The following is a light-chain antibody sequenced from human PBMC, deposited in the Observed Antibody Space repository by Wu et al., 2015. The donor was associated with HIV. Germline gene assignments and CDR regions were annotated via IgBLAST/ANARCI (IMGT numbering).Light chain of an antibody. J-gene: IGKJ5*01. Sequence: EIVLTQSPATLSLSPGERATLSCRASQTISNSLAWFLQKRGQAPRLLIYDASNRVTGIPPRFSGSGSGTHFTLTISSLEPEDFAVYYCQQSDSGPLTFGQGHGWRLN. CDR1: QTISNS. CDR3: QQSDSGPLT. CDR2: DAS. V-gene: IGKV3-11*01.